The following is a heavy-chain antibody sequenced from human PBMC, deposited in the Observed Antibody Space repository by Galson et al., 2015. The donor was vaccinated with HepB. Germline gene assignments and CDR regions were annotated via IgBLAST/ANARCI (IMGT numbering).Heavy chain of an antibody. Sequence: SLRLSCAASGFTFSSYGMHWVRQAPGKGLEWVAVIWYDGSNKYYADSVKGRFTISRDNSKNTLYLQMNSLRAEDTAVYYCAGDRCPGGSGGSCYFDYWGQGTLVTVSS. CDR2: IWYDGSNK. CDR1: GFTFSSYG. V-gene: IGHV3-33*08. D-gene: IGHD2-15*01. J-gene: IGHJ4*02. CDR3: AGDRCPGGSGGSCYFDY.